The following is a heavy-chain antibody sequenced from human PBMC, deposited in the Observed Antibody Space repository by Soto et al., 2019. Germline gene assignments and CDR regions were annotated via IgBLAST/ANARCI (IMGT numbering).Heavy chain of an antibody. Sequence: SGPTLVNPTQTLTLTCTFSGFSLRNSGVGVGWIRQPPGKALEWLALIYWDDDKRYSPSLKNRLTITKDTSKNQVVLTMTTMDPVETATFYCAHRGNSYDTSVYYFDYWGQGTPVTVPS. CDR3: AHRGNSYDTSVYYFDY. CDR1: GFSLRNSGVG. V-gene: IGHV2-5*02. D-gene: IGHD3-22*01. CDR2: IYWDDDK. J-gene: IGHJ4*02.